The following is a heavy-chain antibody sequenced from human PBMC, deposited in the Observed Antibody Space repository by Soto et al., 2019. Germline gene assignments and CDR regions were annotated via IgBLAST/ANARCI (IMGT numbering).Heavy chain of an antibody. J-gene: IGHJ6*02. CDR3: ARDSEGLGNYYYGMDV. CDR1: GFTFSSYW. V-gene: IGHV3-7*03. CDR2: IKQDGSEK. Sequence: GGSLRLSCAASGFTFSSYWMSWVRQAPGKGLEWVANIKQDGSEKYYVDSVKGRFTISRDNAKNPLYLQMNSLRAEDTAVYYCARDSEGLGNYYYGMDVWGQGTTVTVSS. D-gene: IGHD7-27*01.